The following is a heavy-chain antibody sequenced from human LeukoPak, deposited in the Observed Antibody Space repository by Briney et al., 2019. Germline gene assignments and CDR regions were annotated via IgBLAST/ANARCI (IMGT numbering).Heavy chain of an antibody. J-gene: IGHJ6*03. Sequence: SVKVSCKASGGTFSSYAISWVRQAPGQGLEWMGGIIPIFGTANYAQKFQGRVTTTTDESTSTAYMELSSLRSEDTAVYYCARGPGARSGYLELAANYYYYMDVWGKGTTVTVSS. D-gene: IGHD3-3*01. V-gene: IGHV1-69*05. CDR1: GGTFSSYA. CDR2: IIPIFGTA. CDR3: ARGPGARSGYLELAANYYYYMDV.